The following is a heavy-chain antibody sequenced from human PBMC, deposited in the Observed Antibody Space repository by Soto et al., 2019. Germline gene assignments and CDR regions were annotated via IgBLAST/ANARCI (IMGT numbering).Heavy chain of an antibody. D-gene: IGHD1-20*01. CDR1: GFTFDDYG. CDR3: ARVPYNWNTHYYYYGMDV. Sequence: GGSLRLSCAASGFTFDDYGMSWVRQAPGKGLEWVSGINWNGGSTGYADSVKGRFTITRDNAKNSLYLQMNSLRAEDKALYYCARVPYNWNTHYYYYGMDVWGQGTTVTVSS. V-gene: IGHV3-20*04. J-gene: IGHJ6*02. CDR2: INWNGGST.